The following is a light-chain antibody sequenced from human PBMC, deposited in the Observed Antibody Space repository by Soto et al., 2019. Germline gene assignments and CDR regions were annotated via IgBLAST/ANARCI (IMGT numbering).Light chain of an antibody. V-gene: IGKV3-20*01. CDR1: QSVSSSY. J-gene: IGKJ1*01. CDR2: GAS. Sequence: ENVLTQSPGPPSLSPGERATLSRRASQSVSSSYLAWYQQKPGQAPRLLIYGASSRATGIPDRFSGSGSGTDFTLTISRLEPEDFAVYYCQQYGSSPPTWTFGQGTKVDIK. CDR3: QQYGSSPPTWT.